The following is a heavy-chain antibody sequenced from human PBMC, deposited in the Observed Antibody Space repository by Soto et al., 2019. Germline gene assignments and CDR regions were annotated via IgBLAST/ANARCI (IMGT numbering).Heavy chain of an antibody. CDR3: ACDPCGGDCYLGY. V-gene: IGHV1-69*13. J-gene: IGHJ4*02. CDR1: GGTFSSYS. Sequence: SVKVSCKASGGTFSSYSISWVRQAPGQGLEWMGGIIPIFGTANYAQKFQGRVTITADESTSTAYMELSSLRSEDTAVYYCACDPCGGDCYLGYWGRGTLVTVSS. CDR2: IIPIFGTA. D-gene: IGHD2-21*02.